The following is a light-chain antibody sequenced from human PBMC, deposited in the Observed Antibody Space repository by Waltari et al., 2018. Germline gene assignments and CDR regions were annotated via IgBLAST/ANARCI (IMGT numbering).Light chain of an antibody. J-gene: IGKJ1*01. Sequence: EIVMTQSPASLSVSPGDRVTLSCRASQSVGTSLAWYQRRPGRAPRLLVYRASTLASAIPARFSGSGSGTDFTLSISTLQSEDFAVYYCQQYDDWPRTFGKGTKVEIK. CDR2: RAS. CDR1: QSVGTS. CDR3: QQYDDWPRT. V-gene: IGKV3-15*01.